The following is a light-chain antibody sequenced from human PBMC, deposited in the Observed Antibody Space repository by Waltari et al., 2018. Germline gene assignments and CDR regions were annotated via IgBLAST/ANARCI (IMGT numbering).Light chain of an antibody. CDR2: KTS. CDR1: QSISDW. V-gene: IGKV1-5*03. J-gene: IGKJ1*01. CDR3: QQYNHYPWT. Sequence: IQMNQSPSTLSASVGDRVTITCRASQSISDWLAWYQQKPGKAPKLLMYKTSTLQGGVPSRFSGGGSDTEFTLTISSLQPDDFATYYCQQYNHYPWTFGPGTKVEVK.